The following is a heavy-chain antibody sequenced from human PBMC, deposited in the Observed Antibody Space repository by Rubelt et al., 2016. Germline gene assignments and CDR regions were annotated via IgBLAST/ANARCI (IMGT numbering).Heavy chain of an antibody. D-gene: IGHD5-24*01. CDR1: GFSFNRAW. CDR2: IKQGGSVQ. Sequence: GGGLVKPGGSLRLSCAASGFSFNRAWMSWVRQAPGKGLEWVANIKQGGSVQYYVDSVKGRFTISRDNAKNSLYLQMNSLRAEDTAVYFCAREDGVPDGYNSPSDYWGQGTLVTVS. V-gene: IGHV3-7*01. CDR3: AREDGVPDGYNSPSDY. J-gene: IGHJ4*02.